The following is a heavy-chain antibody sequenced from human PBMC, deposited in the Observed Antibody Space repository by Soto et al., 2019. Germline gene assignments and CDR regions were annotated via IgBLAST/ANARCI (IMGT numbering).Heavy chain of an antibody. Sequence: SETLSLTCTVSGGSISSYYWSWIRQPAGKGLEWTGRIYTSGSTNYNPSLKSRVTMSVDTSKNQFSLKLSSVTAADTAVYYCAREMDYYDSPGAFDIWGQGTMVTVSS. CDR3: AREMDYYDSPGAFDI. D-gene: IGHD3-22*01. J-gene: IGHJ3*02. CDR1: GGSISSYY. V-gene: IGHV4-4*07. CDR2: IYTSGST.